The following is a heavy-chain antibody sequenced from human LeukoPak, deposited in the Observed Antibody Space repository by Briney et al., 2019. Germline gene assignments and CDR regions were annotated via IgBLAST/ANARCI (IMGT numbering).Heavy chain of an antibody. D-gene: IGHD3-9*01. Sequence: SETLSLTCAVYGGSFSGFYWSWIRQPPGKGLEWIGEINHSGSTNYNPSLKSRVTISVDTSKNQFSLKLSSVTAADTAVYYCARPGRPYFDWLSRSDALDIWGQGTMVTVSS. V-gene: IGHV4-34*01. CDR2: INHSGST. CDR1: GGSFSGFY. CDR3: ARPGRPYFDWLSRSDALDI. J-gene: IGHJ3*02.